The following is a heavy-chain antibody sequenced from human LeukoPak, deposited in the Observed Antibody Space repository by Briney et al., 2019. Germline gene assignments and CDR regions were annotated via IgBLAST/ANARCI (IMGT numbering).Heavy chain of an antibody. V-gene: IGHV1-69*01. D-gene: IGHD4-17*01. CDR3: AREGKDDYGDNNGY. Sequence: ASVKVSCKASGGTFRSYAINWVRQAPGQGLEWMGGIIPIFGTTNYAQKFQGRVTITADEMTSTAYMELSSLRSEDTAVYYCAREGKDDYGDNNGYWGQGTRVTVSS. J-gene: IGHJ4*02. CDR2: IIPIFGTT. CDR1: GGTFRSYA.